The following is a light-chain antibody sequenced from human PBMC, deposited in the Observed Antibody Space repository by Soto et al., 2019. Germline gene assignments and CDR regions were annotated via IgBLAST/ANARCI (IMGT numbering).Light chain of an antibody. CDR3: QQYNSYWT. Sequence: DIQMTQSPSTLSASVGDRVTITCRASQSISSWLAWYQQKPGKAPKLLIYDASSLESGVPSRFSGSGSGTEFPLTISRLQHDDFATYCCQQYNSYWTFGQGTKVEIK. V-gene: IGKV1-5*01. CDR2: DAS. CDR1: QSISSW. J-gene: IGKJ1*01.